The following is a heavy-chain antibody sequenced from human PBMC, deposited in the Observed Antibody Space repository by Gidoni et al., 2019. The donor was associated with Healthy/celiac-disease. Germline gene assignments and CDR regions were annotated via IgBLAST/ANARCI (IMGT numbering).Heavy chain of an antibody. V-gene: IGHV1-69*12. CDR2: IIPIIGTA. Sequence: QVQLVQSGAEVNKPGFSVEVSCHAPGVTFTSYALRWVRQAPGQGLEWMGGIIPIIGTANYAQKFQGRVTITADESTSTAYMELSSLRSEDTAVYDWARVIFGAAIYYYGMDVWGQGTTVTVSS. J-gene: IGHJ6*02. D-gene: IGHD3-3*01. CDR3: ARVIFGAAIYYYGMDV. CDR1: GVTFTSYA.